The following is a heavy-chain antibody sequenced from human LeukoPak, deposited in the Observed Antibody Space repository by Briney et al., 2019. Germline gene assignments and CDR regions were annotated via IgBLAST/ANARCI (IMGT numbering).Heavy chain of an antibody. CDR3: AKDIGATGTLSD. Sequence: GGSLRLSCAASGFTFSSYAMSWVRQAPGKGLEWVAVISYDGSYKYYADSVKGRFTLSRDNSNNTLYLQMNSLRAEDTAVYYCAKDIGATGTLSDWGQGTLVTVSS. CDR1: GFTFSSYA. CDR2: ISYDGSYK. V-gene: IGHV3-30*18. D-gene: IGHD6-13*01. J-gene: IGHJ4*02.